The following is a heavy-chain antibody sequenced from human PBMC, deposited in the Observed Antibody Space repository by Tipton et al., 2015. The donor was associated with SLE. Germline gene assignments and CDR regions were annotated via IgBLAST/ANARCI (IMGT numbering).Heavy chain of an antibody. D-gene: IGHD1-26*01. CDR1: GGSISSYY. CDR2: IYYSGST. V-gene: IGHV4-59*01. J-gene: IGHJ4*02. CDR3: ARLVSGSYSYFDY. Sequence: TLSLTCTVSGGSISSYYWSWIRQPPGKGLEWIGNIYYSGSTNYNPSLKSRVTISVDTSKNQFSLKLSSVTAADTAVYYCARLVSGSYSYFDYWGQGTLVTVSS.